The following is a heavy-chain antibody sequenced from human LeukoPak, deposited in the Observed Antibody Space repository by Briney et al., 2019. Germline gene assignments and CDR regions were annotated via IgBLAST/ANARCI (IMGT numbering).Heavy chain of an antibody. V-gene: IGHV3-53*01. Sequence: GGSLRLSCAASGFTVSSNYMSRVPQAPGKGLEWVSVIYSGGSTYYADSVKDRFTTSRDNSKNTLYLQMNSLRAEDTAVYYCARGKEAVGSGSLDYWGQGTLVTVSS. D-gene: IGHD1-26*01. CDR3: ARGKEAVGSGSLDY. CDR1: GFTVSSNY. CDR2: IYSGGST. J-gene: IGHJ4*02.